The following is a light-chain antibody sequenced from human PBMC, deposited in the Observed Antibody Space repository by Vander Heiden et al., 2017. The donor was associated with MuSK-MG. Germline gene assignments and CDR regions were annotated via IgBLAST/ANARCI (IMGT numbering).Light chain of an antibody. J-gene: IGKJ4*01. CDR2: GAS. CDR3: QQNSQWPPVT. Sequence: EVMMTQSQVTLSVSPGESASLSCRASQNVGNSVAWYQQKPGQAPRLLIYGASTRDTAIPARFSGSGYGNAFTLTINSRQSEDYAVYYCQQNSQWPPVTFGGGTKVEI. CDR1: QNVGNS. V-gene: IGKV3-15*01.